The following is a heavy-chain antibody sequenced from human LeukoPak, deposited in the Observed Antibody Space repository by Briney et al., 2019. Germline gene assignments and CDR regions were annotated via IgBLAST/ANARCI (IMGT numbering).Heavy chain of an antibody. J-gene: IGHJ5*02. CDR2: VNPNSGGT. CDR3: ARDHLRNYYDSSGYPHWFDP. CDR1: GYTFTGYY. V-gene: IGHV1-2*02. D-gene: IGHD3-22*01. Sequence: ASVKVSYKASGYTFTGYYMHWVRQAPGQGLEWMGWVNPNSGGTNYAQKFQGRVTMTRDTSISTAYMELSRLRSDDTAVYYCARDHLRNYYDSSGYPHWFDPWGQGTLVTVSS.